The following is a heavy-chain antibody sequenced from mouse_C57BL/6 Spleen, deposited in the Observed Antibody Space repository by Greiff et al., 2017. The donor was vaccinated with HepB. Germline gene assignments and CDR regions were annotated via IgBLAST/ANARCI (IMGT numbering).Heavy chain of an antibody. J-gene: IGHJ4*01. D-gene: IGHD2-4*01. V-gene: IGHV1-22*01. CDR2: INPNNGGT. CDR1: GYTFTDYN. CDR3: ASGRLRDYAMDY. Sequence: EVQRVESGPELVKPGASVKMSCKASGYTFTDYNMHWVKQSHGKSLEWIGYINPNNGGTSYNQKFKGKATLTVNKSSSTAYMELRSLTSEDSAVYYCASGRLRDYAMDYWGQGTSVTVSS.